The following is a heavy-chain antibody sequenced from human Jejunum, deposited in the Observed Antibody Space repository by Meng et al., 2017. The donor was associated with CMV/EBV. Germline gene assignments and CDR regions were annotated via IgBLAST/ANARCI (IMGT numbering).Heavy chain of an antibody. J-gene: IGHJ4*02. CDR1: GFTVSSND. Sequence: AAAGFTVSSNDMSCVRQAPGKGLEWVSITYSGGYTYYADSVKGRFTISRDNSKNTVYLQMNSLRAEDTAVYFCATSTVVNVGGYWGRGSLVTVSS. V-gene: IGHV3-66*02. D-gene: IGHD4-23*01. CDR2: TYSGGYT. CDR3: ATSTVVNVGGY.